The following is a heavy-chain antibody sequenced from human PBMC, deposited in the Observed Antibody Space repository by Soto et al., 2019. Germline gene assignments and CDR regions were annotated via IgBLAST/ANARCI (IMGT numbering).Heavy chain of an antibody. CDR2: FDPEDGET. V-gene: IGHV1-24*01. J-gene: IGHJ3*02. CDR1: GYTLTELV. CDR3: ATIAFDI. Sequence: GVPVEVACEVCGYTLTELVMHWVRQAPGKGLEWMGGFDPEDGETIYAQKFQGRVTMTEDTSTDTAYMELSSLRSEDTAVYYCATIAFDIWGQGTMVTVS.